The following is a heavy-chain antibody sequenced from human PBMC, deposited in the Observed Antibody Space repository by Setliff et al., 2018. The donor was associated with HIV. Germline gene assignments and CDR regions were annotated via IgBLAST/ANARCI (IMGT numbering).Heavy chain of an antibody. CDR1: GFSFRSYA. V-gene: IGHV3-23*01. Sequence: GSLRLSCAASGFSFRSYAVSWVRQAPGKGLEWVSVISGSGDITYYRESVKGRFTVSRDNSNNTVYLQMNSLRAEDTAMYYCARDLRATYEGFSFHDFDYWGQGTLVTVSS. CDR3: ARDLRATYEGFSFHDFDY. CDR2: ISGSGDIT. D-gene: IGHD5-12*01. J-gene: IGHJ4*02.